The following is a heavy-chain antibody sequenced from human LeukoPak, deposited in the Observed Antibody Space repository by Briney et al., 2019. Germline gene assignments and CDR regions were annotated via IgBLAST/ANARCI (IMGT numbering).Heavy chain of an antibody. CDR2: IIPIFGTA. Sequence: SVTVSCKASGGTFSSYAISWVRQAPGQGLEWMGGIIPIFGTANYAQKFQGRVTITADESTSTAYMELSSLRSGDTAVYYCAGATIFGVVIAGYAFDIWGQGTMVTVSS. V-gene: IGHV1-69*13. J-gene: IGHJ3*02. CDR1: GGTFSSYA. D-gene: IGHD3-3*01. CDR3: AGATIFGVVIAGYAFDI.